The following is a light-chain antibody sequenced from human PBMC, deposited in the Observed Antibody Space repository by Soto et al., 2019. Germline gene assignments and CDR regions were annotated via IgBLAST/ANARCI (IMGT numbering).Light chain of an antibody. CDR2: EVN. CDR1: SSDVGGYNHH. CDR3: SSYTISSTLV. J-gene: IGLJ2*01. Sequence: QSVLTQPASVSGSPGQSITISCTGTSSDVGGYNHHVSWYQQHPGKAPKLMIYEVNNRPSGVSDRFSGSKSGNTASLTISGLLAEDEADYYCSSYTISSTLVFGGGTKLTVL. V-gene: IGLV2-14*01.